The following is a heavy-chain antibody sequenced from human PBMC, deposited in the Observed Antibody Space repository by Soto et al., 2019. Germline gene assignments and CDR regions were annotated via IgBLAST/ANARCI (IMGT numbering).Heavy chain of an antibody. CDR3: AREFGDTMIRSRYGVDV. J-gene: IGHJ6*02. Sequence: ASVKVSCKTSGYTFTSYSIHWVRQAPGQRPEWMGWINTANGNTKYSQKFQDRVTITRDRSATTASMELNSLRSEDTAVYYCAREFGDTMIRSRYGVDVWGQGTTVTVSS. D-gene: IGHD3-10*01. CDR2: INTANGNT. V-gene: IGHV1-3*04. CDR1: GYTFTSYS.